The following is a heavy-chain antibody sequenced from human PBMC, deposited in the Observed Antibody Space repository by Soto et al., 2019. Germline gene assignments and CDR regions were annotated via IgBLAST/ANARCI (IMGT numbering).Heavy chain of an antibody. V-gene: IGHV3-23*01. CDR1: GFTFSSYA. CDR2: ISGSGGST. J-gene: IGHJ4*02. CDR3: AKWVPYGSSGWYEEDY. D-gene: IGHD6-19*01. Sequence: GGSLRLSCAASGFTFSSYAMSWVRQAPGKGLEWVSAISGSGGSTYYADSVKGRFTISRDNSKNTLYLQMNSLRAEDTAVYYCAKWVPYGSSGWYEEDYWGQGTLVTVSS.